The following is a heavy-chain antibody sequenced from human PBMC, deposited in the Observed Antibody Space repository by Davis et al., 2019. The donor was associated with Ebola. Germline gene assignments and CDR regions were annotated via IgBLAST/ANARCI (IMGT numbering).Heavy chain of an antibody. CDR1: GFTFSGSA. J-gene: IGHJ4*02. D-gene: IGHD3-22*01. V-gene: IGHV3-30*04. Sequence: GESLKISCAASGFTFSGSAMHWVRQAPGKGLEWVAVISYDGSNKYYSDSVKGRFSVSRDNSKNMLYLQMNSLRAEDTAVYYCAMAANLYESSAYYGYWGQGTLVTVSS. CDR2: ISYDGSNK. CDR3: AMAANLYESSAYYGY.